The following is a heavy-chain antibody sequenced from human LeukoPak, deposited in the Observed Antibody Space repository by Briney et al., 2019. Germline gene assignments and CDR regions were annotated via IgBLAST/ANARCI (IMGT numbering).Heavy chain of an antibody. J-gene: IGHJ3*02. Sequence: GGSLRLSCAASGFTFSSYAMSWVRQAPGKGLEWVSAISGSGGSTYYADSVKGRFTISRDNSKNTLYLQMDSLRAEDTAVYYCAKVGQQLVITDAFDIWGQGTMVTVSS. V-gene: IGHV3-23*01. D-gene: IGHD6-13*01. CDR2: ISGSGGST. CDR3: AKVGQQLVITDAFDI. CDR1: GFTFSSYA.